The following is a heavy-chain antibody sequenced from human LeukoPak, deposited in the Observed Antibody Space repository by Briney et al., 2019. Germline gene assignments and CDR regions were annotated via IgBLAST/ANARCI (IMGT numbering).Heavy chain of an antibody. CDR1: GGSISSSSYY. CDR2: IYYSGST. D-gene: IGHD3-22*01. Sequence: SETLSLTCTVSGGSISSSSYYWGWIRQPPGKGLEWIGSIYYSGSTYYNPSLKSRVTISVDTSKNQFSLKLSSVTAADTAVYYCARQIESTYYYDSSGYPEVYFDYWGQGTLVTVSS. J-gene: IGHJ4*02. CDR3: ARQIESTYYYDSSGYPEVYFDY. V-gene: IGHV4-39*01.